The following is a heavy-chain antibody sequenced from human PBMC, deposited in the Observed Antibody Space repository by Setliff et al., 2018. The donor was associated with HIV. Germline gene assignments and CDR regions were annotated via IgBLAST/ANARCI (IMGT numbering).Heavy chain of an antibody. V-gene: IGHV1-3*01. CDR2: INVGNGDT. J-gene: IGHJ6*03. D-gene: IGHD3-16*01. Sequence: ASVKVSCKASGYTFTSYAMHWVRQAPGQRLEWMGWINVGNGDTKFSQKFQGRVTITRDISASTVYLDLSRLRSEDTAVYSCARDKGGQFFFYYMDVWGKGTTVTVSS. CDR3: ARDKGGQFFFYYMDV. CDR1: GYTFTSYA.